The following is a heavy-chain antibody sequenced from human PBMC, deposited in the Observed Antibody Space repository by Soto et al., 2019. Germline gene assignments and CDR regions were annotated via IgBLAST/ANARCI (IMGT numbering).Heavy chain of an antibody. D-gene: IGHD2-21*02. CDR1: GGSISSGGYY. V-gene: IGHV4-31*03. J-gene: IGHJ5*02. Sequence: SETLSLTCTVSGGSISSGGYYWSWIRQHPGKGLEWIGYIYYSGSTYYNPSLKSRVTISVDTSKNQFSLKLSSVTAADTAMYYCATLPPRIVVVVSPIPSWGQRTPVTVSS. CDR2: IYYSGST. CDR3: ATLPPRIVVVVSPIPS.